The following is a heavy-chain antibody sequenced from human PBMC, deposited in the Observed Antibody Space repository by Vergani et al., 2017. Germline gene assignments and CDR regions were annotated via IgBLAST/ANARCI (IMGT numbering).Heavy chain of an antibody. CDR1: GFTFSSSA. CDR2: ISGSGGST. V-gene: IGHV3-23*01. J-gene: IGHJ1*01. CDR3: ARDLGTYGEGPAEYFQH. D-gene: IGHD4-17*01. Sequence: EVQLLESGGGLVQPGGSLRLSCAASGFTFSSSAMSWVRQAPGKGGEWVSAISGSGGSTYYADAVKGRFTISRDNSKNTLYLEMNSLTAEDTAGYYCARDLGTYGEGPAEYFQHWGQGTLVTVSS.